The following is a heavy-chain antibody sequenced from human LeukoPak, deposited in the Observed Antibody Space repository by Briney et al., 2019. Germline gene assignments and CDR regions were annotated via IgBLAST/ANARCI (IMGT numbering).Heavy chain of an antibody. Sequence: SETLSLTCTVSGYSISSGYYWGWIRQPPGKGLEWIGSIYHSGRTFYNPSLKSRVTISVDTSKNQFSLKLSSVTAADTAVYYCARHLERGATEYYYYYMDVWGKGTTVTISS. J-gene: IGHJ6*03. D-gene: IGHD5-24*01. V-gene: IGHV4-38-2*02. CDR3: ARHLERGATEYYYYYMDV. CDR1: GYSISSGYY. CDR2: IYHSGRT.